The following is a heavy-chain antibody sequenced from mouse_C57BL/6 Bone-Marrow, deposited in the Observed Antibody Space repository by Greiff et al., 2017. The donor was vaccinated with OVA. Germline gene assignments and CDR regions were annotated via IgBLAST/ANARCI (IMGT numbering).Heavy chain of an antibody. CDR3: ARSVITTVVATQDFDY. Sequence: QVQLQQSGPELVKPGASVKISCKASGYAFSSSWMNWVKQRPGKGLEWIGRIYPGDGDTNYNGKFKGKATLTADKSSSTAYMQLSSLTSEDSAVYFCARSVITTVVATQDFDYWGQGTTLTVSS. CDR1: GYAFSSSW. V-gene: IGHV1-82*01. J-gene: IGHJ2*01. D-gene: IGHD1-1*01. CDR2: IYPGDGDT.